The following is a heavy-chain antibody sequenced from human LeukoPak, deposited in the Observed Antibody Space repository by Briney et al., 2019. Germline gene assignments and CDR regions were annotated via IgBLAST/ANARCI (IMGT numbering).Heavy chain of an antibody. CDR1: GYTFTGYY. CDR3: AREIPLIRGVKEYNWFDP. J-gene: IGHJ5*02. CDR2: IIPIFGTA. V-gene: IGHV1-69*05. Sequence: SVKVSCKASGYTFTGYYMHWVRQAPGQGLEWMGGIIPIFGTANYAQKFQGRVTITTDESTSTAYMELSSLRSEDTAVYYCAREIPLIRGVKEYNWFDPWGQGTLVTVSS. D-gene: IGHD3-10*01.